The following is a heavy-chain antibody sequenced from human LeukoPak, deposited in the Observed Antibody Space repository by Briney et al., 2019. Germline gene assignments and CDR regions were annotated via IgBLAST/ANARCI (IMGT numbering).Heavy chain of an antibody. CDR3: ARGPPKVVVVVAAYDAFDI. D-gene: IGHD2-15*01. CDR2: INHSGST. CDR1: GGSFSGYY. V-gene: IGHV4-34*01. Sequence: SETLSLTCAVYGGSFSGYYWSWIRQPPGKGLEWIGEINHSGSTNYNPSLKSRVTISVDTSKNQFSLKLSSVTAADTAVYYCARGPPKVVVVVAAYDAFDIWGQGTMVTVSS. J-gene: IGHJ3*02.